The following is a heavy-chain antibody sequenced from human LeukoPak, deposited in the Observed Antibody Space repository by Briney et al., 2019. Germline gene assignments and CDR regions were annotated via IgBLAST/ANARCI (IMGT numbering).Heavy chain of an antibody. D-gene: IGHD1-14*01. Sequence: GGSLRLSCTASGLTFSTSGFNWVRHAPGKGLGWVASIGPTGSDRYHADSIKGRFTISRDNANNFLYLQMNSLRAEDTAVYYCATETNGRHYDYWGQGTLLTVSS. CDR1: GLTFSTSG. CDR2: IGPTGSDR. CDR3: ATETNGRHYDY. V-gene: IGHV3-21*06. J-gene: IGHJ4*02.